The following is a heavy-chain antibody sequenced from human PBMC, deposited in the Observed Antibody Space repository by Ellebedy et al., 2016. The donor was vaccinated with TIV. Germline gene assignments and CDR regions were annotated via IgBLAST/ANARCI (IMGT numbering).Heavy chain of an antibody. CDR2: IVVGSGNT. V-gene: IGHV1-58*01. Sequence: SVKVSCXASGFTFTSSAVQWVRQARGQRLEWIGWIVVGSGNTGYAQKFQGRVTMTRDTSISTAYMELSRLRSDDTAVYYCAREKYSGSYYFDYWGQGTLVTVSS. CDR3: AREKYSGSYYFDY. CDR1: GFTFTSSA. D-gene: IGHD1-26*01. J-gene: IGHJ4*02.